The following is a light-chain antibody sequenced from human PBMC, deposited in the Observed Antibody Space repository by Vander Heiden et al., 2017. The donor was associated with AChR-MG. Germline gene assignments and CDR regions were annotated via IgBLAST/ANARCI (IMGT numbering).Light chain of an antibody. CDR1: GSDVGGYNY. V-gene: IGLV2-11*01. Sequence: QSALTQPRSVSGSPSKLVTISCTGTGSDVGGYNYVSWYQQHPGKAPKLIIYDVNKRPAGVPDRFSGAKSGNTASLTISGLQAEDEADFYCCSYAGRYTWVCGGGTKVTVL. CDR2: DVN. J-gene: IGLJ3*02. CDR3: CSYAGRYTWV.